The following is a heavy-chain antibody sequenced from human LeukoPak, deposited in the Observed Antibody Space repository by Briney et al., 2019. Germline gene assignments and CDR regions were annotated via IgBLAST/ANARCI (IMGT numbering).Heavy chain of an antibody. CDR2: INHSGST. J-gene: IGHJ4*02. Sequence: PSETLSLTCAVYGGSFSGYYWSWIRQPPGKGLEWIGEINHSGSTNYNPSLKSRVTISVDTSKNQFSLKLSSVTAADTAVYYCARISASLGELSLNYFDYWGQGTLVTVSS. CDR1: GGSFSGYY. V-gene: IGHV4-34*01. CDR3: ARISASLGELSLNYFDY. D-gene: IGHD3-16*02.